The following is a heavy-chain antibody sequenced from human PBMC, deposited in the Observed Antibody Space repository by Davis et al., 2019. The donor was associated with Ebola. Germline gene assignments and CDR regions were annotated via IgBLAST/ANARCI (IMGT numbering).Heavy chain of an antibody. CDR1: GGTFSSYA. CDR2: IIPIFGTA. V-gene: IGHV1-69*06. Sequence: AASVKVSCKASGGTFSSYAISWVRQAPGQGLEWMGGIIPIFGTANYAQKFQGRVTITADKSTSTAYMELSSLRSEDTAVYYCASQYDSSGYYYEYYFDYWGQGTLVTVSS. CDR3: ASQYDSSGYYYEYYFDY. D-gene: IGHD3-22*01. J-gene: IGHJ4*02.